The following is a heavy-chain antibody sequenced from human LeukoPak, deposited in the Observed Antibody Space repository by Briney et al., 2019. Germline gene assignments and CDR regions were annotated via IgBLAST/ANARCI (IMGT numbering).Heavy chain of an antibody. V-gene: IGHV3-23*01. J-gene: IGHJ6*03. CDR3: AKHAGGEIWSAYDQNYYYYYMDV. CDR1: GFTFSSYA. D-gene: IGHD3-3*01. Sequence: QSGGSLRLSCAASGFTFSSYAMNWVRQTPGKGLEWVSAISGSGGSTLSADFVKGRFTISRDNSQSTLYLQMNSLRAEDTAVYYCAKHAGGEIWSAYDQNYYYYYMDVWGKGTSVTVSS. CDR2: ISGSGGST.